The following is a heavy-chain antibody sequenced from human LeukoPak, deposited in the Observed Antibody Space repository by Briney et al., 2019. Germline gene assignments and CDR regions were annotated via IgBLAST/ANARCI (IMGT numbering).Heavy chain of an antibody. Sequence: SETLSLTCSVSGGSISSSDHFWGWIRQPPGKGLEWIGSIYYSGTTYYNPSLKSRVTISVDMSKNQFSLKLSSVTAADTAVYYCARHSDRTAYIAKGFDYWGQGTLVTVSS. CDR2: IYYSGTT. CDR3: ARHSDRTAYIAKGFDY. J-gene: IGHJ4*02. V-gene: IGHV4-39*01. CDR1: GGSISSSDHF. D-gene: IGHD2-21*02.